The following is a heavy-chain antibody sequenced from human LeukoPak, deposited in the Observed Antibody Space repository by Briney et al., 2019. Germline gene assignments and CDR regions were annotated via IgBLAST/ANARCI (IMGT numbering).Heavy chain of an antibody. CDR2: INPSGGST. D-gene: IGHD6-19*01. J-gene: IGHJ4*02. V-gene: IGHV1-46*01. CDR1: GYTFTSYY. CDR3: ARDSRGWYGLDY. Sequence: ASVKVSCKASGYTFTSYYMHWVRQAPGQGLEWMGIINPSGGSTSYAQKFQGRVTMTRDTSTRTVYMELSRLRSEDTAVYYCARDSRGWYGLDYWGQGTLVTVSS.